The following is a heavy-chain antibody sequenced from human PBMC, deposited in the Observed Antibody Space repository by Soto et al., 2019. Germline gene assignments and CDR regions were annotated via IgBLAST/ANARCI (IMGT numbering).Heavy chain of an antibody. Sequence: DVQMVESGGGLVQPGGSLRVSCAASGFTLGSHRIHWVRQPPGKGLEWVSRIDTDGGGTSYADSVKGRFTISTDNAKDTVYLQMNGLRGEDTAVYYCATVFDLWGQGTLVTVSS. D-gene: IGHD4-17*01. CDR1: GFTLGSHR. V-gene: IGHV3-74*01. CDR3: ATVFDL. J-gene: IGHJ5*02. CDR2: IDTDGGGT.